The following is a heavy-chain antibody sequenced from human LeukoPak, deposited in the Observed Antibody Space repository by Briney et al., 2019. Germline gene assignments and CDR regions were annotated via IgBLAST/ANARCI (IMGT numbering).Heavy chain of an antibody. Sequence: GGSLRLSCAASGFSFSFYWMHWVRQAPGKGPVWVSRIKTDGSIADYADSVKGRFTISRDNAKNTLYLQMNSLRAEDTAVYYCANLLRWEPYWGQGTLVTVSS. D-gene: IGHD4-23*01. V-gene: IGHV3-74*01. J-gene: IGHJ4*02. CDR2: IKTDGSIA. CDR1: GFSFSFYW. CDR3: ANLLRWEPY.